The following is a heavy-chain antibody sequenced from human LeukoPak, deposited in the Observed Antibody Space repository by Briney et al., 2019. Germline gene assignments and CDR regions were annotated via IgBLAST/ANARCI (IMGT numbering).Heavy chain of an antibody. J-gene: IGHJ4*02. D-gene: IGHD5-18*01. V-gene: IGHV3-49*03. Sequence: GGSLRLSCTASGFTFGDYAMSWFRQAPGKGLEWVGFIRSKAYGGTTEYAASVKGRFTISRDDSKSIAYLQMNSLKTEDTAVYYCARERSGYSYGLDYWGQGTLVTVSS. CDR3: ARERSGYSYGLDY. CDR1: GFTFGDYA. CDR2: IRSKAYGGTT.